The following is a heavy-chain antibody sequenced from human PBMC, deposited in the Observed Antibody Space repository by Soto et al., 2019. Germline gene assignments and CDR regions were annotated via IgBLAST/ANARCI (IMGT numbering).Heavy chain of an antibody. CDR3: ARSIWFGESYYFDY. D-gene: IGHD3-10*01. CDR1: GFSLSTSGMC. V-gene: IGHV2-70*01. CDR2: IDWDDDK. J-gene: IGHJ4*02. Sequence: SGPTLVNPTQTLTLTCTFSGFSLSTSGMCVSWIRQPPGKALEWLALIDWDDDKYYSTSLKTRLTISKDTSKNQVVLTMTNMDPVDTATYYCARSIWFGESYYFDYWGQGTLVTVSS.